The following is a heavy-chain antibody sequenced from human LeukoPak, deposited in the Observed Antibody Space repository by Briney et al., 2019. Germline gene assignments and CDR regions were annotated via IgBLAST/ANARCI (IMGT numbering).Heavy chain of an antibody. V-gene: IGHV3-11*01. D-gene: IGHD1-14*01. CDR1: GFTFSDYY. Sequence: GGSLILSCAASGFTFSDYYMSWVRQAPGKGLEWISYISGSGGTVSYTDSVKGRFTISRDNAKDSLFLHMNSLRAEDTGVYYCTRDRGIALDMWGQGTMVAVSS. CDR3: TRDRGIALDM. CDR2: ISGSGGTV. J-gene: IGHJ3*02.